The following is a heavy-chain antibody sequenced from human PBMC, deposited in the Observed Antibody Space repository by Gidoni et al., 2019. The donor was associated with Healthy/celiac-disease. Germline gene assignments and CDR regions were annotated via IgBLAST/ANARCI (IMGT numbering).Heavy chain of an antibody. Sequence: EVQLVESGGGLVQPGGSLRLSCAASGFTVSINYMSWVRQAPGKGLEWVSVLYSGDSTYYADSVKGRFTISRHNSKNTVYLQMHSLRAEDTAVYYCARGLCTGGVCHTLWLDYWGQGTLVTVSS. D-gene: IGHD2-8*02. J-gene: IGHJ4*02. CDR2: LYSGDST. CDR3: ARGLCTGGVCHTLWLDY. CDR1: GFTVSINY. V-gene: IGHV3-53*04.